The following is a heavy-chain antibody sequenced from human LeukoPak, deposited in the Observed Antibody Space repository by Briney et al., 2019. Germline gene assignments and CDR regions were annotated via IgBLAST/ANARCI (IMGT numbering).Heavy chain of an antibody. CDR3: ARALRTGQGDYVPVL. J-gene: IGHJ4*02. D-gene: IGHD3-16*01. V-gene: IGHV5-51*01. Sequence: GASVKVSCKASGGTFSSYAISWVRQMPGKGLEWMTIIYPGDSETRYSPSFQGQVTISADKSIGTTYLQWSSLKASDTAIYYCARALRTGQGDYVPVLWGQGTLVTVSS. CDR1: GGTFSSYA. CDR2: IYPGDSET.